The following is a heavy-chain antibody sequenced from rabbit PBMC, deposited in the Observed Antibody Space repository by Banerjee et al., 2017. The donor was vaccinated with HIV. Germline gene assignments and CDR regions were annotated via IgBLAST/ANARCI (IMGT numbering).Heavy chain of an antibody. CDR3: ARDLAGVIGWNFGL. D-gene: IGHD4-1*01. CDR2: IGAGSSAGT. Sequence: QSLEESGGGLVQPEGSLALTCTASGFSFSSSYYMCWVRQAPGKGLEWIACIGAGSSAGTSYASWVNGRFTISKTSWTTVTLQMTSLTAADTATYFCARDLAGVIGWNFGLWGQGTLVTVS. CDR1: GFSFSSSYY. V-gene: IGHV1S40*01. J-gene: IGHJ3*01.